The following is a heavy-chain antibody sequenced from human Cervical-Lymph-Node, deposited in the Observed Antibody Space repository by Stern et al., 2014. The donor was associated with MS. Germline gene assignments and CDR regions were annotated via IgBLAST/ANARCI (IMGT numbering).Heavy chain of an antibody. V-gene: IGHV1-2*04. J-gene: IGHJ6*02. D-gene: IGHD6-13*01. CDR1: GYTFTGYY. Sequence: VQLVESGAEVKKPGASVKVSCKASGYTFTGYYMNWVRQAPGQGVEWMGWINPNSGGTNYAQKFQGWVTMTRDTSISTAYMELSRLRSDDTAVYYCARGYSSSWDRYYYYYGMDVWGQGTTVTVSS. CDR3: ARGYSSSWDRYYYYYGMDV. CDR2: INPNSGGT.